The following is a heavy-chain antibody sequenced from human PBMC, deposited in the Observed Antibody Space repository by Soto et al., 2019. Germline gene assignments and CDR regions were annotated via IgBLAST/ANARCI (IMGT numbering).Heavy chain of an antibody. CDR3: ARESSGYDSPYYYYYYMDV. CDR1: GFTFSDYY. J-gene: IGHJ6*03. Sequence: GGSLRLSCAASGFTFSDYYMSWIRQAPGKGLEWVSYISSSGSTIYYADSVKGRFTISRDNAKNSLYLQMNSLRAEDTAVYYCARESSGYDSPYYYYYYMDVWGKGTTVTVSS. V-gene: IGHV3-11*01. D-gene: IGHD5-12*01. CDR2: ISSSGSTI.